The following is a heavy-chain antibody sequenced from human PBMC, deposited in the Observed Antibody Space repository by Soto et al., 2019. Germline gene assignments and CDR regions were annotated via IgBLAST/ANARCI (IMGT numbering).Heavy chain of an antibody. V-gene: IGHV3-7*03. CDR2: IKQDGSEK. D-gene: IGHD3-16*02. CDR3: AREITFGGVIAPFDY. CDR1: GFTFSSYW. J-gene: IGHJ4*02. Sequence: EVQLVESGGGLVQPGGSLRLSCAASGFTFSSYWMSWVRQAPGKGLEWVANIKQDGSEKYYVDSVKGRFTISRDNAKNSQYLQMNSLRAEDTAVYYCAREITFGGVIAPFDYWGQGTLVTVSS.